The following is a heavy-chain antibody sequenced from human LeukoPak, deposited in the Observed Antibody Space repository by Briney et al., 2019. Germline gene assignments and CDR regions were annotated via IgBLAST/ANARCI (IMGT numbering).Heavy chain of an antibody. D-gene: IGHD5/OR15-5a*01. Sequence: GGSLRLSCAASGFSFSRYGMAWFRQFPGKGLEWVSTINDNSRNTHYADSVKARFTISRDNSKNTLYLQMHSLRVEDTALYYCTKDAGPVYDWFDPWGPGTRVTVSS. CDR1: GFSFSRYG. J-gene: IGHJ5*02. CDR2: INDNSRNT. CDR3: TKDAGPVYDWFDP. V-gene: IGHV3-23*01.